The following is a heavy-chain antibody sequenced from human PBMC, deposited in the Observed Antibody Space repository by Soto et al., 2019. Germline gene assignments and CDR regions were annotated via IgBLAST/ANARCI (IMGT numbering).Heavy chain of an antibody. CDR3: AKENLPRDDSSGYYYRSVYYYYGMDV. Sequence: SGGSLRLSCAASGFTFSSYAMSWVRQAPGKGLEWVSAISGSGGSTYYADSVKGRFTISRDNSKNTLYLQMNSLRAEDTAVYYCAKENLPRDDSSGYYYRSVYYYYGMDVWGQGTTVTAP. CDR1: GFTFSSYA. D-gene: IGHD3-22*01. J-gene: IGHJ6*02. V-gene: IGHV3-23*01. CDR2: ISGSGGST.